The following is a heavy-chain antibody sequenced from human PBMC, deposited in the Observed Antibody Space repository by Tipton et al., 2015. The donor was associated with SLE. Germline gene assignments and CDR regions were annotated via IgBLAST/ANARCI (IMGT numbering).Heavy chain of an antibody. V-gene: IGHV4-31*03. CDR1: GGSISSGGYY. CDR3: ARDGAMIVPRGSFDI. J-gene: IGHJ3*02. Sequence: TLSLTCTVSGGSISSGGYYWSWIRQHPGKGLEWIGYIYYSGSTYYNPSLKSRVTMSVDTSKNQFSLKLSSVTAAGTAVYYCARDGAMIVPRGSFDIWGQGTMVTVSS. D-gene: IGHD3-22*01. CDR2: IYYSGST.